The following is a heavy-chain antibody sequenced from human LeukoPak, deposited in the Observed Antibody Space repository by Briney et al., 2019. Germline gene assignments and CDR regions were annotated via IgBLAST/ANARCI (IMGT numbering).Heavy chain of an antibody. J-gene: IGHJ4*02. V-gene: IGHV3-74*01. Sequence: GGSLTLSCAASGFTFSTYWMHWVRHAPGKGLVWVSRISSDGTSTDYADSVKGRFTISRDNAKNTLSLQMNSLRAEDTAVYYCARGKYTAKAYWGQGTLVTVYS. CDR2: ISSDGTST. CDR3: ARGKYTAKAY. CDR1: GFTFSTYW. D-gene: IGHD5-18*01.